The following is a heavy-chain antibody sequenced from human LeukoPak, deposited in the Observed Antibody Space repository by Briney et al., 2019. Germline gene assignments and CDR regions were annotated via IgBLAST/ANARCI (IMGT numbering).Heavy chain of an antibody. CDR3: AKNGYTYSSAPYYFDY. J-gene: IGHJ4*02. Sequence: GGSLRLSCAASGFTVSSNYMSWVRQAPGKGLEWVSVIYSGGSTYYADSVKGRFTISRDNSKNTLYLQMNSLRAEDTAVYYCAKNGYTYSSAPYYFDYWGQGTLVTVSS. CDR2: IYSGGST. CDR1: GFTVSSNY. D-gene: IGHD6-19*01. V-gene: IGHV3-66*01.